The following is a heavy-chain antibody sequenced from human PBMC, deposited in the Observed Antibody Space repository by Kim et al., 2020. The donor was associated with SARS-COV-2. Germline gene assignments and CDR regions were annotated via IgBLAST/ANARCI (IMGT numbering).Heavy chain of an antibody. CDR1: GGSFGPYF. CDR2: VKVSGAT. V-gene: IGHV4-34*01. Sequence: SETLSLTCAVYGGSFGPYFWHWVRQSPGKGLERNGDVKVSGATNYNPTLKRRATISADTSKNQIPLKLNSVTAAATAVSYCSIDPYGGGGDRYSFCYW. J-gene: IGHJ4*01. CDR3: SIDPYGGGGDRYSFCY. D-gene: IGHD3-16*02.